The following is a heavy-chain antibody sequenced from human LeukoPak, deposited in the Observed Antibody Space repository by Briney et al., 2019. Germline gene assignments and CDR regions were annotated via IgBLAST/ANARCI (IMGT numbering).Heavy chain of an antibody. CDR2: ISPYNGNT. Sequence: GASVKVSCKASGYTFSSYGISWVRQAPGQGLEWMGWISPYNGNTEYGQKVQGRVTMTTDRPTTTASMGLRSLRSDDTAMYYCARVRPPNIVDSVMDYKYYHDMDVWGQGTTVTVSS. J-gene: IGHJ6*02. V-gene: IGHV1-18*01. D-gene: IGHD5-18*01. CDR1: GYTFSSYG. CDR3: ARVRPPNIVDSVMDYKYYHDMDV.